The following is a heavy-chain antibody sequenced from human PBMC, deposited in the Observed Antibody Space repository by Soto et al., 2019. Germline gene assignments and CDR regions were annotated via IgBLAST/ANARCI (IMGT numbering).Heavy chain of an antibody. CDR1: GGSISSYY. CDR3: ARDRDDFWSGYRPPVYFDC. Sequence: SETLSLTCTVSGGSISSYYWSWIRQPAGKGLEWIGRIYTSGSTNYNPSLKSRVTMSVDTSKNQFSLKLSSVTAADTAVYYCARDRDDFWSGYRPPVYFDCWGQGTLVTVSS. D-gene: IGHD3-3*01. CDR2: IYTSGST. J-gene: IGHJ4*02. V-gene: IGHV4-4*07.